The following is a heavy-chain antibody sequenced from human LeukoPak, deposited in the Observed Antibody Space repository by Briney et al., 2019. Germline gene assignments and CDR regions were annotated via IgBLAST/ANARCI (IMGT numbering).Heavy chain of an antibody. CDR1: GYTFTDYY. CDR2: INPNSGGT. CDR3: ARDGPSQNWFDP. J-gene: IGHJ5*02. V-gene: IGHV1-2*06. Sequence: ASVKVSCKASGYTFTDYYMHWVRQAPGQGLEWMGRINPNSGGTNYAQKFQGRVTMTRDTSISTAYMELSRLRSDDTAVYYCARDGPSQNWFDPWGQGTLVTVSS.